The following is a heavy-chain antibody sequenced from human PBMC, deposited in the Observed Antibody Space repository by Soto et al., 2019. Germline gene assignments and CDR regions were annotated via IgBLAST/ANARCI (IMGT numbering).Heavy chain of an antibody. Sequence: GGSLRLSCAASGFTFSSYSMNWVRQAPGKGLEWVSSISSSSSYIYYADSVKGRFTISRDNAKNSLYLQMNSLRAEDTAVYYCARQYDILTGYYTSDAFDIWGQGTMVTVSS. CDR1: GFTFSSYS. D-gene: IGHD3-9*01. J-gene: IGHJ3*02. CDR2: ISSSSSYI. V-gene: IGHV3-21*01. CDR3: ARQYDILTGYYTSDAFDI.